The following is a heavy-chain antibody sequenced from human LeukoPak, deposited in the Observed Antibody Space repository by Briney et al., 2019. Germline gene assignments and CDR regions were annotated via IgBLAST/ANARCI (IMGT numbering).Heavy chain of an antibody. J-gene: IGHJ6*03. V-gene: IGHV1-8*01. D-gene: IGHD3-10*01. CDR2: MNPNSGNT. CDR1: GYTFTSYD. Sequence: ASVKVSCKASGYTFTSYDINWVRQATGQGLEWMGWMNPNSGNTGYARKFQGRVTMTRNTSISTAYMELSSLRSEDTAVYYCARGPRDPLLWFGELLQYYYYYMDVWGKGTTVTVSS. CDR3: ARGPRDPLLWFGELLQYYYYYMDV.